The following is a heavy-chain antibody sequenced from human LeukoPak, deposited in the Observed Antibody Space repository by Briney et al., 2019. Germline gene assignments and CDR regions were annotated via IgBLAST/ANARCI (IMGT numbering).Heavy chain of an antibody. CDR3: ARLHYGGNYGYYYYYMDV. Sequence: PSETLPLTCTVSGGSISSSSYYWGWIRQPPGKGLEWIGSIYYTGSSYYNPSLKSRVTISVDTSKNQFSLKLSSVTAADTAVYYCARLHYGGNYGYYYYYMDVWGKGTTVTISS. V-gene: IGHV4-39*01. CDR1: GGSISSSSYY. CDR2: IYYTGSS. J-gene: IGHJ6*03. D-gene: IGHD4-23*01.